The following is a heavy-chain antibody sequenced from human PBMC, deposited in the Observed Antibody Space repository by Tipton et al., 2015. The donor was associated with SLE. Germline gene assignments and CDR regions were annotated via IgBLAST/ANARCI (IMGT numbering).Heavy chain of an antibody. Sequence: SLRLSCAATGFTFVNYAMSWVRQAPGKGLGGVSGIAGGSGKKDYMDSVKGRFTISRDNSKNSLYLQMNGLRAEDTAVYYCARSPVDYWNGYSAWGQGTLVAVSS. CDR1: GFTFVNYA. CDR2: IAGGSGKK. D-gene: IGHD3-3*01. CDR3: ARSPVDYWNGYSA. J-gene: IGHJ4*02. V-gene: IGHV3-23*01.